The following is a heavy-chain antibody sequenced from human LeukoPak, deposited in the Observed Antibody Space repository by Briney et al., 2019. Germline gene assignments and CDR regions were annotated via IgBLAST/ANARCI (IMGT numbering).Heavy chain of an antibody. D-gene: IGHD3-3*01. J-gene: IGHJ5*02. Sequence: PSETLSLTCTVSGGSISSGGYYWSWIRQHPGKGLEWIGYIYYSGSTYYNPSLKSRVTISVDTSKNQFSLKLSSVTAADTAVYYCARAVGDFWSGYWSPASNWFDPWGQGTLVTVSS. CDR1: GGSISSGGYY. V-gene: IGHV4-31*03. CDR2: IYYSGST. CDR3: ARAVGDFWSGYWSPASNWFDP.